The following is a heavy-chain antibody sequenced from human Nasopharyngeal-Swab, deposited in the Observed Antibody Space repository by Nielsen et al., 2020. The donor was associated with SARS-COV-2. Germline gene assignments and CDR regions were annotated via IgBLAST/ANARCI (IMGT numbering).Heavy chain of an antibody. CDR3: VKDLRGNYAFDI. J-gene: IGHJ3*02. Sequence: WIRPPPGKGLEYVSTINDYEDRLYYADSVKGRFTISRDNSKNTLYLQMSSLRAEDTAVYWCVKDLRGNYAFDIWGQGTMVTVSS. CDR2: INDYEDRL. D-gene: IGHD1-7*01. V-gene: IGHV3-64D*06.